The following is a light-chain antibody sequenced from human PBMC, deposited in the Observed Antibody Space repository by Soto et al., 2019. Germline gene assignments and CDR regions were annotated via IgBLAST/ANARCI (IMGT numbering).Light chain of an antibody. V-gene: IGLV2-8*01. CDR1: SSDVGGYNY. J-gene: IGLJ1*01. Sequence: QSVLTQPPSASGSPGQSVTISCTGTSSDVGGYNYVSWYQQHPGKAPKPMIYEVSKRPSGVPDRFSGSKSGNTASLTVSGLQAEDEADYYCSSYAGSNNLVAFGCGTKVTVL. CDR3: SSYAGSNNLVA. CDR2: EVS.